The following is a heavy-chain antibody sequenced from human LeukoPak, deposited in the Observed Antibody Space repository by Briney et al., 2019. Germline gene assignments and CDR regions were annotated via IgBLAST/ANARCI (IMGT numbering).Heavy chain of an antibody. Sequence: SVKVSCKASGYTFTSYDINWVRQAPGQGLEWMGGIIPIFGTANYAQKFQGRVTITTDESTSTAYMELSSLRSEDTAVYYCARSITIFGVVIRFGYWGQGTLVTVSS. V-gene: IGHV1-69*05. D-gene: IGHD3-3*01. J-gene: IGHJ4*02. CDR1: GYTFTSYD. CDR3: ARSITIFGVVIRFGY. CDR2: IIPIFGTA.